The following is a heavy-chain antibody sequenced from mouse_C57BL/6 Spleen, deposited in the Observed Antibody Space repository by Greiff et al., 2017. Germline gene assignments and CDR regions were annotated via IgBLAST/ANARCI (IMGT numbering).Heavy chain of an antibody. V-gene: IGHV1-81*01. CDR1: GYTFTSYG. J-gene: IGHJ4*01. CDR3: ARSGEEYAMDY. Sequence: QVQLQQSGAELARPGASVKLSCKASGYTFTSYGISWVKQRTGQGLEWIGEILPGSGSTNYNEKFKGKATFTADTSSNTAYMQRSSLTTEDSAIYYCARSGEEYAMDYWGQGTSVTVSS. CDR2: ILPGSGST.